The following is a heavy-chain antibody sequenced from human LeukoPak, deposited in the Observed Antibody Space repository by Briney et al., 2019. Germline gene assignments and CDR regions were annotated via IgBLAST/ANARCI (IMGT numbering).Heavy chain of an antibody. CDR2: IKHDGGVT. V-gene: IGHV3-7*03. Sequence: GGSLRLSCVASGFTFSRYWMSWVRQAPGKGLEWVASIKHDGGVTHYADSVEGRFTISRDNAKNSLYLQLNSLRAKDTALYYCVKASSSSPQYNWFGAWGQGTLVTVSS. CDR3: VKASSSSPQYNWFGA. CDR1: GFTFSRYW. J-gene: IGHJ5*02. D-gene: IGHD6-6*01.